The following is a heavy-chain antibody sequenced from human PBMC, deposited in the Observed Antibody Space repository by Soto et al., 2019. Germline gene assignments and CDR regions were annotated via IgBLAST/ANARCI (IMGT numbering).Heavy chain of an antibody. V-gene: IGHV3-23*01. CDR1: GFTFSSYA. D-gene: IGHD1-26*01. Sequence: EVQLLESGGGLVQPGGSLRLSCAASGFTFSSYAMSWVRQAPGKGLEWVSAISGSGSTIYYADSVKGRFTISRDNAKNSLYLQMNSLRAEDTAVYYCARGILGTNWGQGTLVTVSS. CDR3: ARGILGTN. J-gene: IGHJ4*02. CDR2: ISGSGSTI.